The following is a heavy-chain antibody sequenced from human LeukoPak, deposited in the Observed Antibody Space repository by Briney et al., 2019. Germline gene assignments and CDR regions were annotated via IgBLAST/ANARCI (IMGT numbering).Heavy chain of an antibody. D-gene: IGHD1-26*01. Sequence: PGGSLRLSCAASGFTFSSYAMSWVRQAPGKGLEWVSAISGSGGSTYYADSVKGRFTISRDNSKNTLYLQMNSLRAEDTAVYYCAKDSPIVGATHDAFDIWGQGTMVTVSS. CDR2: ISGSGGST. CDR3: AKDSPIVGATHDAFDI. J-gene: IGHJ3*02. V-gene: IGHV3-23*01. CDR1: GFTFSSYA.